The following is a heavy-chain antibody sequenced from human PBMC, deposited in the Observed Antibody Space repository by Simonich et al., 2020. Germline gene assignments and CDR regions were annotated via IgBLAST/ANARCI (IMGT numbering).Heavy chain of an antibody. CDR1: GYPFTIYD. CDR2: KNPKSGNT. J-gene: IGHJ4*02. V-gene: IGHV1-8*03. D-gene: IGHD1-26*01. CDR3: ARTYSGSYYYFDY. Sequence: QVQLVQSGAEVKKPGASVKVSFKASGYPFTIYDFNWVRQATGQGLEGKGGKNPKSGNTGNAQKFQGRVTITRNTSISTAYMELSSLRSEDTAVYYCARTYSGSYYYFDYWGQGTLVTVSS.